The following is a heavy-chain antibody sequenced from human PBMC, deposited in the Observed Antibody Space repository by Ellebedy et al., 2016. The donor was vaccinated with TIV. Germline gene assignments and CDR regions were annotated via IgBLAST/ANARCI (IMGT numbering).Heavy chain of an antibody. Sequence: GESLKISCAVSGFTSSRFNMNWVRQAPGKGLEWVSSITDSSSHFYYADSVKGRFTISRDNAKNSLYLQMNSLRAEDTAVYYGVGGWAGGLDVWGQGTTVTVSS. J-gene: IGHJ6*02. D-gene: IGHD6-19*01. CDR1: GFTSSRFN. V-gene: IGHV3-21*01. CDR2: ITDSSSHF. CDR3: VGGWAGGLDV.